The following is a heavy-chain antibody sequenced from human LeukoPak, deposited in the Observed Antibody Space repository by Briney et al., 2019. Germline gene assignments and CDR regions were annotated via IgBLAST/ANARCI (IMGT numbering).Heavy chain of an antibody. CDR2: INHSGST. CDR1: GGSFSGYY. V-gene: IGHV4-34*01. J-gene: IGHJ4*02. D-gene: IGHD3-3*01. CDR3: ASQEPDYDFWSGYRYAY. Sequence: SETLSLTCAVYGGSFSGYYWSWIRQPPGKGLEWIGEINHSGSTNYNPSLKSRVTISVNTSKNQFSLKLSSVTAADTAVYYCASQEPDYDFWSGYRYAYWGQGTLVTVSS.